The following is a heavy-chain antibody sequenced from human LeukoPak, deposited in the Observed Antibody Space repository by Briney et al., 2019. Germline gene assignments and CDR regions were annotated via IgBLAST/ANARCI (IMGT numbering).Heavy chain of an antibody. CDR2: INQDGSEK. CDR3: ARGGLGVTYYYYYMDV. J-gene: IGHJ6*03. Sequence: PGGSLRLSCAASGYTVSSNYMSWVRQAPGKGLAWVANINQDGSEKYYVDPVKGRFTISRDNARNSLYLQINSLRAEDTAVYYCARGGLGVTYYYYYMDVWGKGTTVTVSS. CDR1: GYTVSSNY. D-gene: IGHD1-26*01. V-gene: IGHV3-7*04.